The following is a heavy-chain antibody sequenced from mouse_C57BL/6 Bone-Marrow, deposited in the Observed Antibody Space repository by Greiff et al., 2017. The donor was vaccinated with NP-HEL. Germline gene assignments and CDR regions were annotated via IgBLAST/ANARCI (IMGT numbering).Heavy chain of an antibody. J-gene: IGHJ1*03. V-gene: IGHV5-2*01. Sequence: EVHLVESGGGLVQPGESLKLSCESNEYEFPSHDMSWVRKTPEKRLELVAAINSDGGSTYYPDTMERRFIISRDNTKKTLYLQLSSLRSEDAALYYCARSSNYWYFDVWGTGTTVTVSS. CDR1: EYEFPSHD. CDR3: ARSSNYWYFDV. CDR2: INSDGGST. D-gene: IGHD1-1*01.